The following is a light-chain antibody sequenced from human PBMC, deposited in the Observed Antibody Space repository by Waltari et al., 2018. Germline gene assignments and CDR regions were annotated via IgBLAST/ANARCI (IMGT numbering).Light chain of an antibody. V-gene: IGKV3-11*01. J-gene: IGKJ2*01. CDR2: DAS. Sequence: PGERATLSCRASQSVSSSLAWYQQKPGQAPRLLIYDASNRATGIPARFSGSGSGTDFTLTISSLEPEDFALYYCQQRGNWPLYTFGQGTKLEIK. CDR3: QQRGNWPLYT. CDR1: QSVSSS.